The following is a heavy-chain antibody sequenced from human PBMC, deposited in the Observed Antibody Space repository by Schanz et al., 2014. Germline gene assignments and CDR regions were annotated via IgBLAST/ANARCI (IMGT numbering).Heavy chain of an antibody. CDR2: INPNSGGT. D-gene: IGHD5-12*01. J-gene: IGHJ3*02. CDR1: GYTFTNYA. Sequence: QVQLVQSGSELKKPGASVKVSCKASGYTFTNYAINWVRQAPGQGLEWMGRINPNSGGTNYAQKFQGRVTMTRDTSISTAYMEMSRLISDDTAVYYRAREMLDIVATMDDDAFDIWGQGTMVTVSS. CDR3: AREMLDIVATMDDDAFDI. V-gene: IGHV1-2*06.